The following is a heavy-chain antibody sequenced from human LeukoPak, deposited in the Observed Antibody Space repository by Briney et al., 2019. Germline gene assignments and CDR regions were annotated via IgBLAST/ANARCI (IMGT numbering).Heavy chain of an antibody. CDR2: ISAYNGNT. J-gene: IGHJ4*02. Sequence: ASVKVSCKASGYTFSSYYGISWVRQAPGQGLEWMGWISAYNGNTNYAQKLQGRVTMTTDTSTCTAYMELRSLRSDDTAVYYCARDSRDYDSSGYYRGWGQGTLVTVSS. V-gene: IGHV1-18*01. CDR3: ARDSRDYDSSGYYRG. D-gene: IGHD3-22*01. CDR1: GYTFSSYYG.